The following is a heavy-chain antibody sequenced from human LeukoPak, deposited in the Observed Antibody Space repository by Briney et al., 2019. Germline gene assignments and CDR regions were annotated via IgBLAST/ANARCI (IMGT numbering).Heavy chain of an antibody. V-gene: IGHV1-8*01. CDR2: MNPNSGNT. Sequence: ASVKISCKASGYTFTSYDINWVRQATGQGLEWMGWMNPNSGNTGYAQKFQGGVTMTRNTSISTAYMELSSLRSEDTAVYYCARRRSSGWSKGNWFDPWGQGTLVTVSS. CDR3: ARRRSSGWSKGNWFDP. D-gene: IGHD6-19*01. J-gene: IGHJ5*02. CDR1: GYTFTSYD.